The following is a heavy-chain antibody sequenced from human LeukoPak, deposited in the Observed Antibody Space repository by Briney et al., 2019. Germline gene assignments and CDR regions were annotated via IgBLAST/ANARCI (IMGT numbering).Heavy chain of an antibody. CDR2: ISDSGST. Sequence: SETLSLTCTVSGGSITGYHWNWIRQPPGKGLEWIAYISDSGSTKYSPSLRSRVTITIDTSKNHFSLMLTSVTAADTAVYFWATYRNNWGGRGYWGQGALVTVSS. V-gene: IGHV4-59*01. CDR1: GGSITGYH. D-gene: IGHD7-27*01. J-gene: IGHJ4*02. CDR3: ATYRNNWGGRGY.